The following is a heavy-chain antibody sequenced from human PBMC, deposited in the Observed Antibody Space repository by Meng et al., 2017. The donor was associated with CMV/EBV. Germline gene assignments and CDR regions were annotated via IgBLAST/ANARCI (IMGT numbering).Heavy chain of an antibody. Sequence: ASVKVSCKVSGNTLTELSMHWVRQAPGKGLEWMGGFDPEDGETIYAQKFQGRVTMTEDTSTDTAYMELSSLRSEDTAVYYCATETGLYYQLPIYYYYGMDVWGQGTTVTVSS. V-gene: IGHV1-24*01. CDR2: FDPEDGET. CDR3: ATETGLYYQLPIYYYYGMDV. CDR1: GNTLTELS. D-gene: IGHD2-2*01. J-gene: IGHJ6*02.